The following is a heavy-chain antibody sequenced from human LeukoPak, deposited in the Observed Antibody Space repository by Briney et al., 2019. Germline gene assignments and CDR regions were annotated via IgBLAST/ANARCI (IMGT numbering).Heavy chain of an antibody. CDR1: VFTFSNYA. D-gene: IGHD3-16*01. V-gene: IGHV3-23*01. Sequence: PGGSLRLSRAASVFTFSNYAMTWVRQPPGKGLEWVSAISANGRNTYYADSVKGRFTVSRDNSKNTLFLQIDSLRAEATAVYYCAEGKGGEAFDVWGQGTMVTVSS. CDR2: ISANGRNT. CDR3: AEGKGGEAFDV. J-gene: IGHJ3*01.